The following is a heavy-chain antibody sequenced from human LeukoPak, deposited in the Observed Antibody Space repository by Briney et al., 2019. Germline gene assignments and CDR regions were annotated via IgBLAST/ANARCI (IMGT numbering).Heavy chain of an antibody. Sequence: SETLSLTCAVYGGSFSGYYWSWIRQPPGKGLEWFGEINHSGSTNYNPPLKSRVTISVDMSKKQFSLKLSSVTAADTAVYYCARGGSDYYDSSDAFDIWGQGTMVTVSS. V-gene: IGHV4-34*01. CDR3: ARGGSDYYDSSDAFDI. CDR2: INHSGST. CDR1: GGSFSGYY. J-gene: IGHJ3*02. D-gene: IGHD3-22*01.